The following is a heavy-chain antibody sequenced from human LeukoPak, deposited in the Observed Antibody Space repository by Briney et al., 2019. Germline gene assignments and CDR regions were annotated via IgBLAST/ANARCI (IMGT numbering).Heavy chain of an antibody. CDR1: GYIFSNYW. CDR2: INQDGSEK. CDR3: ARVKYYYDTSGYYGIADFDY. J-gene: IGHJ4*02. Sequence: PGGSLRLSCAASGYIFSNYWMNWVRQAPGKGPEWVANINQDGSEKYYVDSVKGRFTISRDNAKNSLYLQMNSLRAEDTAVYYCARVKYYYDTSGYYGIADFDYWGQGTLVTVSS. D-gene: IGHD3-22*01. V-gene: IGHV3-7*01.